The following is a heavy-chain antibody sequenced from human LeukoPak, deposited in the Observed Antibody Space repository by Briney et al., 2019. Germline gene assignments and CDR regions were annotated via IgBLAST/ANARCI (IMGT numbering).Heavy chain of an antibody. V-gene: IGHV3-33*03. J-gene: IGHJ6*03. CDR3: AKSGPDYGDYYYYYYMDV. Sequence: GRSLRLSCAASGFTFSSYGMHWVRQAPGKGLEWVAVIWYDGSNKYYADSVKGRFTICRDKSQNTLYLEMNSLRAGDRAVDYCAKSGPDYGDYYYYYYMDVCGKGTTVTVSS. CDR2: IWYDGSNK. CDR1: GFTFSSYG. D-gene: IGHD4-17*01.